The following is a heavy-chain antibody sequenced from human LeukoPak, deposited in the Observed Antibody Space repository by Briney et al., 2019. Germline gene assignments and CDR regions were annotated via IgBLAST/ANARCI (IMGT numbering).Heavy chain of an antibody. J-gene: IGHJ4*02. CDR3: ARVFGVGPSDY. CDR2: ISGSGGRT. CDR1: GFTFSSYA. D-gene: IGHD3-10*01. Sequence: GGSLRLSCAASGFTFSSYAMNWVRQAPGKGLEWVSSISGSGGRTYYADSVKGRFTISRDNAKNSLYLQMNSLRAEDTAVYYCARVFGVGPSDYWGQGTLVTVSS. V-gene: IGHV3-23*01.